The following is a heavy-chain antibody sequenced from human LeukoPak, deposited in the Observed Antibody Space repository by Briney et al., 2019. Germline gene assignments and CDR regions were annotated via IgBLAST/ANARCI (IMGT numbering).Heavy chain of an antibody. CDR1: GFTFSSYS. D-gene: IGHD2-15*01. CDR2: ISSSSSYI. CDR3: ARDLVHCSGGSCYPYYYYYMDV. V-gene: IGHV3-21*01. J-gene: IGHJ6*03. Sequence: GGSLRLSCAASGFTFSSYSMNWVRQAPGKGLEWVSSISSSSSYIYYADSVKGRFTISRDNAKNSLYLQMNSLRAEDTAVYYCARDLVHCSGGSCYPYYYYYMDVWGKGTTVTVSS.